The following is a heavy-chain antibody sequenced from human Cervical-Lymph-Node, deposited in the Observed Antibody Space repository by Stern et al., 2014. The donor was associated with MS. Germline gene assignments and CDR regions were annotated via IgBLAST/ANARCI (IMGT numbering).Heavy chain of an antibody. CDR3: ARVKRWLQVDDGMDV. CDR2: IHYNGVT. D-gene: IGHD5-24*01. V-gene: IGHV4-59*01. J-gene: IGHJ6*02. Sequence: QLQLQESGPGLVKPSETLSLNCIVSDGSISSDFWSWIRQPPGKGLEWIGYIHYNGVTSYNPSLKSRVTISVDTSKNPFSLKLTSVTPADTAVYYCARVKRWLQVDDGMDVWGQGTTVTVSS. CDR1: DGSISSDF.